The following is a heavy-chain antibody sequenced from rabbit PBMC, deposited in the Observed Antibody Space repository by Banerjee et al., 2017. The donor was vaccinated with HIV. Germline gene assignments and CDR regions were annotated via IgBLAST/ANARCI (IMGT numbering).Heavy chain of an antibody. Sequence: QEQLKESGGGLVQPEGSLTLTCKAAGFDLSSSYYLCWVRQAPGKGLEWIACIHAGSSGTTYYASWAKGRFTISKTSSTTVTLQMTSLTAADTATYFCARRAGDGYGTGAFDPWGQGTLVTVS. CDR2: IHAGSSGTT. CDR3: ARRAGDGYGTGAFDP. V-gene: IGHV1S45*01. CDR1: GFDLSSSYY. J-gene: IGHJ2*01. D-gene: IGHD6-1*01.